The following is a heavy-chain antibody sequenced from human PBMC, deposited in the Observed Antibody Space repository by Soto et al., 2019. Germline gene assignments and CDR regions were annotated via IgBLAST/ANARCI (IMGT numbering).Heavy chain of an antibody. J-gene: IGHJ5*02. Sequence: SVKVSCKTSGFTFSSSPVHWLRQARGHRLQWIGWIDVGSANANYAQMLQERVNISRDMSTSTAYMELRSLRSVDTAVYYCARAPGSSWYAPWGQGTLVTVSS. CDR3: ARAPGSSWYAP. CDR2: IDVGSANA. CDR1: GFTFSSSP. V-gene: IGHV1-58*01. D-gene: IGHD6-13*01.